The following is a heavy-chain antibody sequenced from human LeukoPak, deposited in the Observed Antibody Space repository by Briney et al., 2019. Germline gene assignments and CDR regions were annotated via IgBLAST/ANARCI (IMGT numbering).Heavy chain of an antibody. J-gene: IGHJ6*02. CDR3: ARAETGYDVYYYHYGMDV. D-gene: IGHD5-12*01. CDR2: ISYDGSSK. CDR1: GFTFNSFH. Sequence: GGSLRLSCAASGFTFNSFHLHWVRQAPGKGLEWVAVISYDGSSKYYADSVKGRFTISRDNSKNTVYLQMNSLRAEDAAVYYCARAETGYDVYYYHYGMDVWGQGTTVTVFS. V-gene: IGHV3-30-3*01.